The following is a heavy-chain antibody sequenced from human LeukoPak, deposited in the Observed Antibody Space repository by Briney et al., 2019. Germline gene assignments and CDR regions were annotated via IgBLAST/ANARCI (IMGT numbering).Heavy chain of an antibody. CDR3: ARGGSKRRFAEYFQH. V-gene: IGHV4-34*01. CDR2: INHSGST. J-gene: IGHJ1*01. CDR1: GGSFSGYY. Sequence: SETLSLTCAVYGGSFSGYYWSWIRQPPGKGLEWIGEINHSGSTNYNPSLKSRVTMSVDTSKNQFSLKLSSVTAADTAVYYCARGGSKRRFAEYFQHWGQGTLVTVSS. D-gene: IGHD2-2*03.